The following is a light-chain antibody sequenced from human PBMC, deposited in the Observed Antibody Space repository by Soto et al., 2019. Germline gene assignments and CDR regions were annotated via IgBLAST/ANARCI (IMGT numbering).Light chain of an antibody. CDR3: SSYTTSSTYV. Sequence: QSVLTQPPSVSGAPGQRVTISCTGSNSNIGAGYDVHWYQQHPGKAPKLIISEVTNRPSGVSTRFSGSKSGNTASLTISGLQAEDEAHYYCSSYTTSSTYVFGTGTKVT. V-gene: IGLV1-40*01. CDR1: NSNIGAGYD. J-gene: IGLJ1*01. CDR2: EVT.